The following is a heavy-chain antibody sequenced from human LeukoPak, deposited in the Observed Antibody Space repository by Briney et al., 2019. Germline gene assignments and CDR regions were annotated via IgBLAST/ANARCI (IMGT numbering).Heavy chain of an antibody. CDR1: GFTFSSYG. V-gene: IGHV3-30*03. J-gene: IGHJ4*02. CDR2: ISYDGSNK. Sequence: PGGSLRLSCAASGFTFSSYGMHWVRQAPGKGLEWVAVISYDGSNKYYADSVKGRFTISRDNSKNTLYLQMNSLRAEDTAVYYCARVRVVLVGSYYFDYWGQGTLVTVSS. CDR3: ARVRVVLVGSYYFDY. D-gene: IGHD1-26*01.